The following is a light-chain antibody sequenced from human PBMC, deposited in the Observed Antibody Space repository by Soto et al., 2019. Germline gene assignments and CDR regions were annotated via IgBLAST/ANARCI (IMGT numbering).Light chain of an antibody. CDR3: QQYDRYSLS. V-gene: IGKV1-5*03. CDR1: QNIRSW. Sequence: DIQMTQSPSTLSASVGDRVSITCRASQNIRSWLAWYQHKPGKAPKLLIYKASTLDSGVPSRFSGSRSGTDFTLTISSLQPDDFATYYCQQYDRYSLSFGPGTKVEIK. CDR2: KAS. J-gene: IGKJ3*01.